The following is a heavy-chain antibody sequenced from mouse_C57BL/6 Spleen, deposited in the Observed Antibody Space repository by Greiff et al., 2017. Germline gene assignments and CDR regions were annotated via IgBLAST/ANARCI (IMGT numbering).Heavy chain of an antibody. CDR1: GFNIKDTY. V-gene: IGHV14-3*02. CDR2: IDPANGNT. D-gene: IGHD1-1*01. J-gene: IGHJ3*01. CDR3: AIITTAPY. Sequence: EVMLVESGAELVKPGASVKLSCTASGFNIKDTYMHWVKQRPEQGLEWIGRIDPANGNTKYDPKFQGKATITADTSSNTAYLQLSSLTSEDTAVYYCAIITTAPYWGQGTLVTVSA.